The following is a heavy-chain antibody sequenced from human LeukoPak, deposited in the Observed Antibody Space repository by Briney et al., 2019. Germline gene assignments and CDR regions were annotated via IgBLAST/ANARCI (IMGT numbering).Heavy chain of an antibody. J-gene: IGHJ4*02. CDR1: GFTFSSYW. Sequence: GGSLRLSCAASGFTFSSYWMHWVRHAPGKGLVWVSRINSDGSSTSYADSVKGRFTISRDNAQNTLFLQMNGLRAEDTAVYYCARGSGSPGDYWGQGTLVIVSS. CDR3: ARGSGSPGDY. D-gene: IGHD3-3*01. CDR2: INSDGSST. V-gene: IGHV3-74*01.